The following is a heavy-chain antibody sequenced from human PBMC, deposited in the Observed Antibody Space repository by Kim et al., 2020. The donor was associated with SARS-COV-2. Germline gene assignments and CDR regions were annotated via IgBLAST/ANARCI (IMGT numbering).Heavy chain of an antibody. D-gene: IGHD5-18*01. V-gene: IGHV3-30*18. CDR1: GFTFSSYG. CDR3: AKDEGFTDSPYFDY. CDR2: ISYDGSNT. Sequence: GGSLRLSCAASGFTFSSYGMHWVRQAPGKGLEWVAVISYDGSNTYYADSVKGRFTISRDNTKNTLYLQMNSLRAEDTAVYYCAKDEGFTDSPYFDYWGQGTLVTVSS. J-gene: IGHJ4*02.